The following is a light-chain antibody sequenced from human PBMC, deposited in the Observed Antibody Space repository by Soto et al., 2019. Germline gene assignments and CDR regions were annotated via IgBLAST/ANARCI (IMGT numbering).Light chain of an antibody. V-gene: IGLV2-8*01. CDR2: EVS. Sequence: QSALTQPPSASGSPGQSVTISCTGTSSGVGGYNYVSWYQQHPGKAPKLMISEVSKRPSGVPDRFSGSKSGNTASLTVSGLQAEDEADYNSLSFAGNNNLVFGGGTKVTVL. J-gene: IGLJ2*01. CDR3: LSFAGNNNLV. CDR1: SSGVGGYNY.